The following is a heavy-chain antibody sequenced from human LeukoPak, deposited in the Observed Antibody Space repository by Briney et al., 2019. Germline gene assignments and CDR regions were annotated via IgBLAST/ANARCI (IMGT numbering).Heavy chain of an antibody. J-gene: IGHJ5*02. V-gene: IGHV4-30-4*01. Sequence: PSETLSLTCTVSGGSTNTADYHWSWIRQSPGTGLEWIGNIYFNGKTDYNPSLKSRVTISLQMSKNQFSLKLRSVTVADTAMYYCARSVIDYYGSPNWFDPWGQGALVTVSS. CDR1: GGSTNTADYH. D-gene: IGHD3-10*01. CDR3: ARSVIDYYGSPNWFDP. CDR2: IYFNGKT.